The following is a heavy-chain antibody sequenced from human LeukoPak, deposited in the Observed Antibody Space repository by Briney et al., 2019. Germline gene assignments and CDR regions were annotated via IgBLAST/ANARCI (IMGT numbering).Heavy chain of an antibody. CDR2: IYHSGTT. V-gene: IGHV4-4*02. CDR3: ARVHYYGSGTYYFDS. D-gene: IGHD3-10*01. CDR1: GGSISSSNW. J-gene: IGHJ4*02. Sequence: PSGTLSLTCAVSGGSISSSNWWSWVRQPPGMGLQWIGEIYHSGTTNYNTLLKTRVTMSVDMSENHFSLNLSSVTAADTAVYFCARVHYYGSGTYYFDSWGQGTLVTVSS.